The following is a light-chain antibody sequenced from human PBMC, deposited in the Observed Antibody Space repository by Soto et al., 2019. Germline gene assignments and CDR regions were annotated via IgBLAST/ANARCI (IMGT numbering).Light chain of an antibody. CDR3: QQYGSSLTWT. CDR2: GAS. Sequence: EIGLTQSPGTLPLSQGAGATPSCRATQSVIGTSLAWYQQRPGQPPSLLIYGASNRARDIPDRFSGSGSGTDFTLTISRLEPEDFAVYYCQQYGSSLTWTFGQGTKVEIK. V-gene: IGKV3-20*01. CDR1: QSVIGTS. J-gene: IGKJ1*01.